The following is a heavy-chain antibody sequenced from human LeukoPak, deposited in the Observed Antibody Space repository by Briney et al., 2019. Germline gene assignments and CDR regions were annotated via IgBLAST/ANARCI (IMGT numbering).Heavy chain of an antibody. CDR3: AKLKRVGIAPFEV. J-gene: IGHJ4*02. Sequence: PGGSLRLSCAASGFTFSPFAMSWVRQAPGKGLKWVSTISGSGNKTYDADSVKGRFTISRDNSKNTLYLQMTGLRAEDTAFYYCAKLKRVGIAPFEVWGQGILVTVSS. CDR1: GFTFSPFA. V-gene: IGHV3-23*01. D-gene: IGHD3-10*01. CDR2: ISGSGNKT.